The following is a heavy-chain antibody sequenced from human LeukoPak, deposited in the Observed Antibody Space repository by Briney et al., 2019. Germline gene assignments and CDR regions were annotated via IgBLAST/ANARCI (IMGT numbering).Heavy chain of an antibody. D-gene: IGHD3-22*01. CDR3: AAEAAYYYDSRDAFDV. Sequence: SVKVSCKASGFTFTSSAVQWVRQARGQRLEWIGWIVVGSGNTNYAQKFQERVTITRDMSTSLVYMELSSLRSEDTAVYYCAAEAAYYYDSRDAFDVWGQGTMVTVSS. CDR2: IVVGSGNT. V-gene: IGHV1-58*01. J-gene: IGHJ3*01. CDR1: GFTFTSSA.